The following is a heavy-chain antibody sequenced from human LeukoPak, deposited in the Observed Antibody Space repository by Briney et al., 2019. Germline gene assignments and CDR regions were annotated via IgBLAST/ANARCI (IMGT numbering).Heavy chain of an antibody. J-gene: IGHJ4*02. Sequence: GGSLRLSCAASGFILSNYAMHWVRQPAGKGLEWVSALGTAGDTFYPGTVKGRFTISRDNAKKSLFLQMSSLRAEDTAIYYCARQSTPHGNFDYWGQGTLVTVSS. CDR1: GFILSNYA. CDR2: LGTAGDT. CDR3: ARQSTPHGNFDY. D-gene: IGHD5-24*01. V-gene: IGHV3-13*01.